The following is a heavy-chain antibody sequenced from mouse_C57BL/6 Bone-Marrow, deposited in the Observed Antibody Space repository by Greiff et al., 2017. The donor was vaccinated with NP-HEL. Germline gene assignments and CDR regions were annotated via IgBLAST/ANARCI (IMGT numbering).Heavy chain of an antibody. V-gene: IGHV2-6-1*01. J-gene: IGHJ4*01. CDR3: ARQDGSSSIYAMDY. D-gene: IGHD1-1*01. CDR1: GFSLTSYG. Sequence: VKLMESGPGLVAPSQSLSITCTVSGFSLTSYGVHWVRQPPGKGLEWLVVIWSDGSTTYNSALKSRLSISKDNSKSQVFLKMNSLQTDDTAMYYCARQDGSSSIYAMDYWGQGTSVTVSS. CDR2: IWSDGST.